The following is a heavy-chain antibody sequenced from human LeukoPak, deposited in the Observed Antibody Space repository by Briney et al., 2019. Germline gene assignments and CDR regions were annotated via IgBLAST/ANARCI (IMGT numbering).Heavy chain of an antibody. Sequence: SETLSLTCTVSGASITSYYWSWIRQPPGKGLEWIGNIYYSGNTNYNPSLKSRVTISVDMSKSHFSLKLSSVTAADTAVYYCARRHQDSSYSPYAFDIWGQGTMVTVSS. CDR1: GASITSYY. J-gene: IGHJ3*02. CDR3: ARRHQDSSYSPYAFDI. D-gene: IGHD6-6*01. CDR2: IYYSGNT. V-gene: IGHV4-59*08.